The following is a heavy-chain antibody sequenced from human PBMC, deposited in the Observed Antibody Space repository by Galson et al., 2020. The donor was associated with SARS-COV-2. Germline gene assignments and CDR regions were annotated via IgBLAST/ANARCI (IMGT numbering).Heavy chain of an antibody. CDR3: AREGEDYDSSYFDH. Sequence: GRTKYNADSVKGRFTISRDNSKSTLYLQMNSLRAEDTAVYYCAREGEDYDSSYFDHWGQGTLVTVSS. D-gene: IGHD3-22*01. CDR2: GRTK. V-gene: IGHV3-30*01. J-gene: IGHJ4*02.